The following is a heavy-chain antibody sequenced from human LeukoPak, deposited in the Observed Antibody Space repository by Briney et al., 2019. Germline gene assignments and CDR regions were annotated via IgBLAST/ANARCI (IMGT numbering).Heavy chain of an antibody. V-gene: IGHV1-69*06. CDR3: ARGIVVVAATQGNWFDP. Sequence: SVKVSCKASGGTFSSYAISWVRQAPGQGLEWMGGIIPIFGTANYAQKFQGRVTITADKSTSTAYMELSSLRSEDTAVYYCARGIVVVAATQGNWFDPWGQGTLVTVSS. J-gene: IGHJ5*02. CDR1: GGTFSSYA. CDR2: IIPIFGTA. D-gene: IGHD2-15*01.